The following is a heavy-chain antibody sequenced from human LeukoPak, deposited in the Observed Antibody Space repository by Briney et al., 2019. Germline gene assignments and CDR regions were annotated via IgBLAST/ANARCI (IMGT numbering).Heavy chain of an antibody. CDR2: IIPIFGTA. CDR1: GGTFSSYA. D-gene: IGHD3-22*01. Sequence: SVKVSCKASGGTFSSYAISWVRQAPGQGLEWMGRIIPIFGTANYAQKFRGRVTITTDESTSTAYMELSSLRSEDTAVYYCARDDDSSGYYYFFDIWGQGTMVTVSS. V-gene: IGHV1-69*05. J-gene: IGHJ3*02. CDR3: ARDDDSSGYYYFFDI.